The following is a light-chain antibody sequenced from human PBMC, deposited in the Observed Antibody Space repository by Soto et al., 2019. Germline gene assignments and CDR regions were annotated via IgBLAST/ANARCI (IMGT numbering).Light chain of an antibody. V-gene: IGKV1-9*01. CDR3: QQLNSYPLT. Sequence: DIQLSQSPSFLSASVRYRVTITCRSSQGIRNYLAWFQQKPGKAPKLLIYAASTLQSGVPSRFSGSGSGTEFTLTISSLQHEDFATYYCQQLNSYPLTFGAGTKVDIK. CDR1: QGIRNY. CDR2: AAS. J-gene: IGKJ4*01.